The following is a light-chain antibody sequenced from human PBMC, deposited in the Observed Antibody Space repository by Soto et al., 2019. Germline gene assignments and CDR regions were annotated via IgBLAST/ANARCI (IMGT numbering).Light chain of an antibody. CDR2: EVS. J-gene: IGLJ1*01. CDR3: SSYAGSNIDV. V-gene: IGLV2-8*01. Sequence: QAALAQPPSAAGAPGQAVTLPCTGTHSDFGGYNYVSWYQQHPGKAPKLMIYEVSKRPSGVPDRFSGSKSGNTASLTVSGLQAEDESDYYCSSYAGSNIDVFGTGTKVTVL. CDR1: HSDFGGYNY.